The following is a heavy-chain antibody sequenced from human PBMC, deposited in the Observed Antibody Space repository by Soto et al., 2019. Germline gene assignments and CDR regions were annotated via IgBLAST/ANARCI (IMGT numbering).Heavy chain of an antibody. D-gene: IGHD3-10*01. CDR1: GFEFNTSG. Sequence: QVQLVESGGGVVQPGRSLRVSCAASGFEFNTSGMHWVRQAPGKGLEWVAVIWYDGSNKYYADSVKGRFTISRDNSKNTVSLQMISLRAEDTAVYYCARTIWSYDSFEMWGQGTMVTVAS. J-gene: IGHJ3*02. CDR3: ARTIWSYDSFEM. CDR2: IWYDGSNK. V-gene: IGHV3-33*01.